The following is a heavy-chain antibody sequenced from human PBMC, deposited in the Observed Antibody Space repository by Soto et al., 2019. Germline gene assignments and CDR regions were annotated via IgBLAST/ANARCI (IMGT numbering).Heavy chain of an antibody. Sequence: PGGSLRLSCAASGFTFSNAWMSWVRQAPGKGLEWVGRIKSKTDGGTTDYAAPVKGRFTISRDDSKNTLYLQMNSLKTEDTAVYYCTTDRVEAYCSSTSCYAGPTLSASSSWPWGQGTLVTVSS. V-gene: IGHV3-15*01. D-gene: IGHD2-2*01. CDR1: GFTFSNAW. CDR3: TTDRVEAYCSSTSCYAGPTLSASSSWP. CDR2: IKSKTDGGTT. J-gene: IGHJ4*02.